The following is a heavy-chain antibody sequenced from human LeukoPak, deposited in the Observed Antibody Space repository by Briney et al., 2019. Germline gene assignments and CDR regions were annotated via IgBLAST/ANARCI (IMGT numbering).Heavy chain of an antibody. D-gene: IGHD4-17*01. J-gene: IGHJ4*02. Sequence: GGSLRLSCAASGFTFSSYAMSWVRQAPGKGLEWVSAISGSGGSTYYADSVKGRFTISRDNSKNTLYLQMNSLRAEDTAVYYCAIPSKGYGDYVLDYWGQGTLVTVSS. CDR2: ISGSGGST. CDR3: AIPSKGYGDYVLDY. V-gene: IGHV3-23*01. CDR1: GFTFSSYA.